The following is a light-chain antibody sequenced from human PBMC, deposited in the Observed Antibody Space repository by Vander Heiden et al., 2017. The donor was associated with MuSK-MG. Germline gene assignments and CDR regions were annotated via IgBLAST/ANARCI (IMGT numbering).Light chain of an antibody. CDR3: SSYTSSSTYV. J-gene: IGLJ1*01. Sequence: QSALPHPASVSGSPGQSITISCTGTSSDVGGYNYVSWYQQHPGKAPKLMIYDVSNRPSGVSNRFSGSKSGNTASLTISGLQAEDEADYYCSSYTSSSTYVFGTGTKVTVL. CDR2: DVS. CDR1: SSDVGGYNY. V-gene: IGLV2-14*01.